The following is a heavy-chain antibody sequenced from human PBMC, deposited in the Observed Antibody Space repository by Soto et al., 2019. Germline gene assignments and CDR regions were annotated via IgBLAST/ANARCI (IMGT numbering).Heavy chain of an antibody. D-gene: IGHD5-18*01. CDR2: ISWNSGSI. CDR3: AKAVGSYGNFDY. CDR1: GFTFDDYA. Sequence: EVQLVESGGGLVQPGRSLRLSCAASGFTFDDYAMHWVRQAPGKGLEWVSGISWNSGSIGYADSVKGRFTISRDNAKNSLYLQMNSLRVEDTALYYCAKAVGSYGNFDYWGQGTLVTVSP. J-gene: IGHJ4*02. V-gene: IGHV3-9*01.